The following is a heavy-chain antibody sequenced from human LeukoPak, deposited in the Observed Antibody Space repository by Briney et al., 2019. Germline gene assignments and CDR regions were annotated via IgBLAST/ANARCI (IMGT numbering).Heavy chain of an antibody. CDR2: ISSSGSTI. CDR1: GFTFSSYG. V-gene: IGHV3-48*04. J-gene: IGHJ4*02. D-gene: IGHD2-2*01. CDR3: ARANGGYCSSTSCYGGGYFDY. Sequence: GGSLRLSCAASGFTFSSYGMYWVRQAPGKGLEWVSYISSSGSTIYYADSVKGRFTISRDNAKNSLYLQMNSLRAEDTAVYYCARANGGYCSSTSCYGGGYFDYWGQGTLVTVSS.